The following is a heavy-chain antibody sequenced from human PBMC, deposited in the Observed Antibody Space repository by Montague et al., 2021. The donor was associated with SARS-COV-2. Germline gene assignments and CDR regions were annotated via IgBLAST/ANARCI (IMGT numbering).Heavy chain of an antibody. V-gene: IGHV4-39*07. D-gene: IGHD5-12*01. Sequence: SETRSLTCTVSGGSISSSNYFWGWIRQPPGKGLEWIGSIYFGGGTYYNPSLKSRVTISVDTSKNHFSLKLTSVTAADTAVYYCARDVGKEFSGYETDGGFDYWGQGTPVTVSS. CDR1: GGSISSSNYF. CDR2: IYFGGGT. J-gene: IGHJ4*02. CDR3: ARDVGKEFSGYETDGGFDY.